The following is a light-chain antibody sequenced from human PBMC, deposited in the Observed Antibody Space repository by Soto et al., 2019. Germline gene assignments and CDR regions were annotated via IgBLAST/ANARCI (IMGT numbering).Light chain of an antibody. J-gene: IGKJ5*01. CDR1: QSVTSN. CDR2: GAS. V-gene: IGKV3-15*01. Sequence: EIVMTQSPATLSVSPGERATLSCRASQSVTSNLAWYQQKPGQAPRLLIYGASTRATGIPARFSGSGSGTEFTLTISSLQSEDFAVYYCQQYNNCPPITLCPETRLEIK. CDR3: QQYNNCPPIT.